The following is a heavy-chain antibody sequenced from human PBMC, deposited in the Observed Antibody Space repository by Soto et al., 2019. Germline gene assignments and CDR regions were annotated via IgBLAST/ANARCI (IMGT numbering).Heavy chain of an antibody. V-gene: IGHV5-51*01. D-gene: IGHD3-16*01. CDR3: ARQGTSRGSYYAGFDF. Sequence: GESLKISCQASGYTFIYFWVAWVRQVPGKGLEWMGVIYPGASDIRYSPSFEGHVTISADKSTNTAYLQWSSLEAADTAIYYCARQGTSRGSYYAGFDFWGPGTLVTVSS. CDR2: IYPGASDI. CDR1: GYTFIYFW. J-gene: IGHJ4*02.